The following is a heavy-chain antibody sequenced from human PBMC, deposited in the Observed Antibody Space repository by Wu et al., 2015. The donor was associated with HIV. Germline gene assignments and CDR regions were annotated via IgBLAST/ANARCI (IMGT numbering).Heavy chain of an antibody. V-gene: IGHV1-8*01. CDR1: GYTFINYN. J-gene: IGHJ4*02. CDR3: ARSGGYGSGRDLDY. Sequence: QVQLVQSEAEVKKPGASVKVSCKTSGYTFINYNINWVRQAPGQGLEWMGWMNPKSGSTGYAQQFQGRVTMTRNTSISTAYMELSSLRSEDTAVYYCARSGGYGSGRDLDYWGQGTLVTVSS. D-gene: IGHD3-10*01. CDR2: MNPKSGST.